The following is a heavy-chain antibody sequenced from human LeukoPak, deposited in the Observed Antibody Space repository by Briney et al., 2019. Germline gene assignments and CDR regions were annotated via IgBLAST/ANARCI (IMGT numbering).Heavy chain of an antibody. CDR2: IVVGSGNT. D-gene: IGHD1-26*01. CDR3: ATVGDGGSYQIFDY. Sequence: SVKVSCKASGFTFTSSAVQWVRQARGQRLEWIGWIVVGSGNTNYAQKFQERVTITRDMSTSTAHMELSSLRSEDTAVYYCATVGDGGSYQIFDYWGQGTLVTVSS. J-gene: IGHJ4*02. V-gene: IGHV1-58*01. CDR1: GFTFTSSA.